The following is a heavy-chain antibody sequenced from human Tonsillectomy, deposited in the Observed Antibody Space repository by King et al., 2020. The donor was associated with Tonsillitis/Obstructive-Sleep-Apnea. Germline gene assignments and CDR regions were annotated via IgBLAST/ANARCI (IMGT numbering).Heavy chain of an antibody. Sequence: VQLQQWGAGLLKPSETLSLTCAVYGGSFSGYYWSWIRQPPGKGLEWIGEINHSGSTNYNPSLKSRVTISVDTSKNQFSLKLGSVTAADTAVYYCARGVEEYYDFWSGSLGYYYMDVWGKGTTVTVSS. CDR3: ARGVEEYYDFWSGSLGYYYMDV. V-gene: IGHV4-34*01. J-gene: IGHJ6*03. CDR2: INHSGST. D-gene: IGHD3-3*01. CDR1: GGSFSGYY.